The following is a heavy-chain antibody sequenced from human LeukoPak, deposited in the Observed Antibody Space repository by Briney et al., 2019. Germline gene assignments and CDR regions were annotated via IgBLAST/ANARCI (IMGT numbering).Heavy chain of an antibody. CDR2: INPNSGGT. V-gene: IGHV1-2*02. CDR3: ARGVMITFGGVIVNDY. CDR1: GYTFTGYY. Sequence: ASVKVSCKASGYTFTGYYMHWVRQAPGQGLEWMGWINPNSGGTNYAQKFQGRVTKTRDTSISTAYMELSRLRSDDTAVYYCARGVMITFGGVIVNDYWGQGTLVTVSS. J-gene: IGHJ4*02. D-gene: IGHD3-16*02.